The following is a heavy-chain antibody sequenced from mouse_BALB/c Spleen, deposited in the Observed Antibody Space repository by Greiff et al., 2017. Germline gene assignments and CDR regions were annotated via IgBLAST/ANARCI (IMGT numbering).Heavy chain of an antibody. CDR1: GYSITSDYA. J-gene: IGHJ2*01. Sequence: DVKLQESGPGLVKPSQSLSLTCTVTGYSITSDYAWNWIRQFPGNKLEWMGYISYSGSTSYNPSLKSRISITRDTSKNQFFLQLNSVTTEDTATYYCARSRYDGFLDYWGQGTTLTVSS. V-gene: IGHV3-2*02. CDR3: ARSRYDGFLDY. CDR2: ISYSGST. D-gene: IGHD2-14*01.